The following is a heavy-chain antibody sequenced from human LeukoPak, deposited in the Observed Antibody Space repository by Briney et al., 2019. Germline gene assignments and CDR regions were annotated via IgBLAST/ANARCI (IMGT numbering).Heavy chain of an antibody. V-gene: IGHV3-23*01. J-gene: IGHJ1*01. CDR2: ISGSGGST. D-gene: IGHD3-16*01. CDR3: AKDDDWGRYKH. CDR1: GFTFSSYG. Sequence: GGTLRLSCAASGFTFSSYGMSWVRQAPGKGLEWVSAISGSGGSTYYADSVKGRFTISRDNFKNTLSLQVNSLRAEDTAMYYCAKDDDWGRYKHWGQGTLVTVSS.